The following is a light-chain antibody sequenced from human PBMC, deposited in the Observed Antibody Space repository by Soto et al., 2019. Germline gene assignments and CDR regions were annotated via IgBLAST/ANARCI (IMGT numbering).Light chain of an antibody. CDR1: SGDVGGYNY. CDR3: SSYISRTFVV. V-gene: IGLV2-14*01. Sequence: QSALTQPASGSGSPGQSITISCTGTSGDVGGYNYVSWYQRHPGKAPKLIIYDVTNRPSGVSDRFSGFKSGNTASLTISGLRAEDEGDYYCSSYISRTFVVFGGGTKLTVL. CDR2: DVT. J-gene: IGLJ2*01.